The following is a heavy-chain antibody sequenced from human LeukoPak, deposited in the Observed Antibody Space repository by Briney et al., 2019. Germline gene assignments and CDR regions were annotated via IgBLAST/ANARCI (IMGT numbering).Heavy chain of an antibody. J-gene: IGHJ4*02. D-gene: IGHD3-10*01. V-gene: IGHV4-59*12. CDR3: ARDPLLDYYGSGETDY. CDR2: IYYSGST. Sequence: SETLSLTCAVYGGSFSGYYWSWIRQPPGKGLEWIGYIYYSGSTNYNPSLKSRVTISVDTSKNQFSLKLSSVTAADTAVYYCARDPLLDYYGSGETDYWGQGTLVTVSS. CDR1: GGSFSGYY.